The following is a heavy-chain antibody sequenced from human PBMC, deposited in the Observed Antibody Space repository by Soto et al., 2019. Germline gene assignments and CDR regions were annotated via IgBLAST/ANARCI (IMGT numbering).Heavy chain of an antibody. D-gene: IGHD3-22*01. V-gene: IGHV3-48*01. J-gene: IGHJ5*02. CDR2: ISSSSSTI. CDR3: AKGRYYYDTLSFDP. CDR1: GFTFSTYS. Sequence: GGSLRLSCAASGFTFSTYSMNWVRQAPGKGLEWVSYISSSSSTIFYTDSVKGRFTVSRDNAKNSLYLQMNSLRAEDTAVYYCAKGRYYYDTLSFDPWGQGTLVTVS.